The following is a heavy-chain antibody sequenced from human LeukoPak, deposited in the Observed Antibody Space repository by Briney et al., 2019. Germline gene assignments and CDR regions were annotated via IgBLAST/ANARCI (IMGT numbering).Heavy chain of an antibody. Sequence: GASLQISCKGSGYIFATYWIGWVRQPPGKGLEWMGIIYPGDSDTRYSPSFQGQVTISADKSINTAYLQWSSLKTSDTATYYCARHQIVGATRSPFDYWGQGTLVTVSS. CDR3: ARHQIVGATRSPFDY. D-gene: IGHD1-26*01. V-gene: IGHV5-51*01. J-gene: IGHJ4*02. CDR1: GYIFATYW. CDR2: IYPGDSDT.